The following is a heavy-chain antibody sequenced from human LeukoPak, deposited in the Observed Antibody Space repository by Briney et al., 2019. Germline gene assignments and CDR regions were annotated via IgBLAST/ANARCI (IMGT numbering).Heavy chain of an antibody. CDR2: IWYDGSNK. J-gene: IGHJ4*02. Sequence: GGSLRLSCAASGFTFSSYGMHWVRQAPGKGLEWVAVIWYDGSNKYYADSIKGRFTISRDNSKNTLYLQMNSLRAEDTAVYYCARDPYNYDNSGYLHYWGQGTLVTVSA. CDR3: ARDPYNYDNSGYLHY. V-gene: IGHV3-33*08. CDR1: GFTFSSYG. D-gene: IGHD3-22*01.